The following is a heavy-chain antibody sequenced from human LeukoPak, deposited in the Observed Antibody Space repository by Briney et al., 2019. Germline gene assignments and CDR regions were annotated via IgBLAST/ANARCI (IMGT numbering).Heavy chain of an antibody. CDR1: GFTFSSYE. D-gene: IGHD3-22*01. J-gene: IGHJ4*02. V-gene: IGHV3-48*03. CDR2: ISSSGSTI. Sequence: PGGSLRLSCAASGFTFSSYEMNWVRQAPGKGLEWVAYISSSGSTIYYADSVKGRFTISRDNDKNSLYLQMNSLRAEDTAVYYCARESYDSSGYYIFFDYWGQGTLVTVSS. CDR3: ARESYDSSGYYIFFDY.